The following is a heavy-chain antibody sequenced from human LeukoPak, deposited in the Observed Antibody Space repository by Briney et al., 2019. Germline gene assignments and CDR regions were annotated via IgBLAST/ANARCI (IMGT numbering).Heavy chain of an antibody. D-gene: IGHD2-8*01. Sequence: SETLSLTCAVFGGSFSDYYWSWIRQPPGKGLEWIGEINHSGSTNYNPSLKSRVTISVGTSKNQFSLKLNSVTAADTAVYYCARLMSWGQGSLVTVSS. V-gene: IGHV4-34*01. CDR3: ARLMS. CDR2: INHSGST. J-gene: IGHJ4*02. CDR1: GGSFSDYY.